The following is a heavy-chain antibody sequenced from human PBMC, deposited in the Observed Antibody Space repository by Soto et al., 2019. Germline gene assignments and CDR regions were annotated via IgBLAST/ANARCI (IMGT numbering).Heavy chain of an antibody. CDR2: ISPSSTFI. CDR1: GFTFMSHN. J-gene: IGHJ4*02. Sequence: GSLRLSCAASGFTFMSHNMNWVRQAPGKGLEWVSSISPSSTFIYYADSLKGRFTISRDNAKNSLYLQMNSLRAEDTAVYYCVRVGYFEWLGKVGGAFDSWGQGTLVTVSS. V-gene: IGHV3-21*01. CDR3: VRVGYFEWLGKVGGAFDS. D-gene: IGHD3-9*01.